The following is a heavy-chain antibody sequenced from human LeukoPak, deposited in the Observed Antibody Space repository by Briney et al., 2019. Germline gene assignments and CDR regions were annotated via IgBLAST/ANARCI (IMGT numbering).Heavy chain of an antibody. V-gene: IGHV4-34*01. CDR3: ARGVDILTGPYAFDI. CDR2: INHSGST. CDR1: GGSISSYY. D-gene: IGHD3-9*01. J-gene: IGHJ3*02. Sequence: SETLSLTCTVSGGSISSYYWSWIRQPPGKGLEWIGEINHSGSTNYNPSLKSRVTISVDTSKNQFSLKLSSVTAADTAVYYCARGVDILTGPYAFDIWGQGTMVTVSS.